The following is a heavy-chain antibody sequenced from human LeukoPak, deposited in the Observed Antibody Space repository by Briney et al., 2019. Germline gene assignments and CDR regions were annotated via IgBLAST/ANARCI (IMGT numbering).Heavy chain of an antibody. J-gene: IGHJ6*03. CDR1: GFTFSTCG. CDR3: ARDLYDGNSIAHFYMDV. D-gene: IGHD4-23*01. V-gene: IGHV3-21*01. Sequence: GGSLRLSCAASGFTFSTCGMNWVRQAPGQGLEWVSSISTSSLYIYYADSGKGRFTISRDNAKNSLYLQMNSLRAEDTAVYYCARDLYDGNSIAHFYMDVWGKGTTVTVSS. CDR2: ISTSSLYI.